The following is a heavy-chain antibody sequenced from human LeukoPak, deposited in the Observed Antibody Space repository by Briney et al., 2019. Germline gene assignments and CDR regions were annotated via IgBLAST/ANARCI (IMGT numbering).Heavy chain of an antibody. V-gene: IGHV1-2*02. D-gene: IGHD3-10*01. Sequence: ASVKVSCKASGYTFTGYYLHWVRQAPGQGLEWMGWINPNSGVTNYAQKFQGRVAMTRGTSITTAYMELSGLRSDDTAVYYCARDLRGLALFDYWGQATLVTVSS. CDR1: GYTFTGYY. CDR2: INPNSGVT. CDR3: ARDLRGLALFDY. J-gene: IGHJ4*02.